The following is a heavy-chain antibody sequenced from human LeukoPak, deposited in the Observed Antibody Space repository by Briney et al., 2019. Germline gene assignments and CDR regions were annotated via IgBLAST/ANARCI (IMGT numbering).Heavy chain of an antibody. Sequence: GGSLRLSCAASGFTFSSYAMSWVRQAPGKGLEWVSAISGSGGSTYYADSAKGRFTISRDNPKNTLYLQMNSLRAEDTAVYYCAEEGHLIAAAGPDAFDIWGQGTMVTVSS. CDR2: ISGSGGST. J-gene: IGHJ3*02. D-gene: IGHD6-13*01. CDR1: GFTFSSYA. V-gene: IGHV3-23*01. CDR3: AEEGHLIAAAGPDAFDI.